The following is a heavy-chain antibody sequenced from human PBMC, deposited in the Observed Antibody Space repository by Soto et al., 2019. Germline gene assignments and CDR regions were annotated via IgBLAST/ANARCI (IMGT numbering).Heavy chain of an antibody. J-gene: IGHJ5*01. Sequence: ASVKVSCKASGYTFTSYDINWVRQTARQGLEWMGWMSPKTANTGYAQKFQGRVTMTRSTSISTAYMELSSLTSEDTAVYYCTGGPPNWGFDSWGQGTPVTVSS. CDR1: GYTFTSYD. CDR3: TGGPPNWGFDS. CDR2: MSPKTANT. D-gene: IGHD7-27*01. V-gene: IGHV1-8*01.